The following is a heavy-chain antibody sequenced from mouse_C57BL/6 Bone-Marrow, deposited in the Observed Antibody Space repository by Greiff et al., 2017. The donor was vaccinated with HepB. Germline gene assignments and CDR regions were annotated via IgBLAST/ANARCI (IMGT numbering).Heavy chain of an antibody. J-gene: IGHJ1*03. CDR1: GYTFTSYW. CDR3: ALGSFYWYFDV. Sequence: QVQLQQPGAELVRPGSSVKLSCKASGYTFTSYWMHWVKQRPIQGLEWIGNIDPSDSETHYNQKFKDKATLTVDKSSSTAYMQLSSLTSEDSAVYYCALGSFYWYFDVWGTGTTVTVSS. CDR2: IDPSDSET. D-gene: IGHD1-1*01. V-gene: IGHV1-52*01.